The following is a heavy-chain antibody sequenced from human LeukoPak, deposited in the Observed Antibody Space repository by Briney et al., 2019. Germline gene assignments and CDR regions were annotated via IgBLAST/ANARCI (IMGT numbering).Heavy chain of an antibody. CDR1: GGSFSGNY. V-gene: IGHV4-34*01. CDR2: INHSGST. J-gene: IGHJ4*02. Sequence: SETLSLTCAVYGGSFSGNYWSWIRQPPGKGLEWIGEINHSGSTNYNPSLKSRVTISVDTSKNQFSLKLSSVTAADTAVYYCARGARVVQGSRPIDYWGQGTLVTVSS. D-gene: IGHD4-23*01. CDR3: ARGARVVQGSRPIDY.